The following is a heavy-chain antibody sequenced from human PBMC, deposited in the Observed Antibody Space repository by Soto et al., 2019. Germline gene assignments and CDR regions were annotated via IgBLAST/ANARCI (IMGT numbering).Heavy chain of an antibody. Sequence: QVRLVQSGAEVKKPGSSVKVSCKASGGTFSSYAISWVRQAPGQGLEWMGGIIPIFGTANYAQKFQGRVTITADKSTSTAYMELSSLRSEDTAVYYCARWGLGYSYGYGIIAFDIWGQGTMVTVSS. CDR3: ARWGLGYSYGYGIIAFDI. V-gene: IGHV1-69*06. CDR1: GGTFSSYA. J-gene: IGHJ3*02. D-gene: IGHD5-18*01. CDR2: IIPIFGTA.